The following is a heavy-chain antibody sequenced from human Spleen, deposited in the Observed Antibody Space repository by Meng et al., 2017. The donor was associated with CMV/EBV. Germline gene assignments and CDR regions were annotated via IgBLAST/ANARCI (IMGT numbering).Heavy chain of an antibody. Sequence: YDIHWVRQAPGQRPEWMGLINPGAGNTNYAQNFQGRLTMTRDTSTSTVYMELSSLRSEDTAVFYCARDPGYYDTLTGYENSNWFDPWGQGTLVTVSS. CDR1: YD. V-gene: IGHV1-46*01. CDR2: INPGAGNT. J-gene: IGHJ5*02. D-gene: IGHD3-9*01. CDR3: ARDPGYYDTLTGYENSNWFDP.